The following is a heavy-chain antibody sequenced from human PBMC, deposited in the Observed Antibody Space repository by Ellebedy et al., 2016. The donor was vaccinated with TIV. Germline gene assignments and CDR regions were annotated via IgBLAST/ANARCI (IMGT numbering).Heavy chain of an antibody. CDR1: GYSISNVYY. V-gene: IGHV4-38-2*02. CDR3: TRTRYGGNLD. Sequence: GSLRLXXTVSGYSISNVYYWGWIRQPPGKGLEWFGSIYRGRTYYNPSLKSRFTISLDTSENQFSLKLSSVTAADTAVYYCTRTRYGGNLDWGQGTLVTVSS. D-gene: IGHD4-23*01. CDR2: IYRGRT. J-gene: IGHJ1*01.